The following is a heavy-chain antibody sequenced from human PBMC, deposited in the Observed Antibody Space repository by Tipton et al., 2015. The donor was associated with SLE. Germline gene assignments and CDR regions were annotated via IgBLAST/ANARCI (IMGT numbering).Heavy chain of an antibody. J-gene: IGHJ3*02. CDR3: VRALWLDKDFAVVPPGIRLRAFDI. CDR2: IYYSGST. Sequence: TLSLTCTVSGGSISSYYWSWIRQPPGKGLEWIGYIYYSGSTNYNPSLKSRVTISMDTSKNQFSLQLTSATAADTAVYYCVRALWLDKDFAVVPPGIRLRAFDIWGLGTMVTVSS. CDR1: GGSISSYY. V-gene: IGHV4-59*01. D-gene: IGHD2-2*02.